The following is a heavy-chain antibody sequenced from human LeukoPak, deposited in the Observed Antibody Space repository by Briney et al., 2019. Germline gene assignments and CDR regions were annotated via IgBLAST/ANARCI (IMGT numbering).Heavy chain of an antibody. CDR2: IYTGGNT. CDR1: GFTVSDNY. CDR3: ARVLKTTHYDIGAFDY. J-gene: IGHJ4*02. D-gene: IGHD3-22*01. V-gene: IGHV3-66*01. Sequence: PGGSLRLSCAASGFTVSDNYMTWVRQAPGKGLEWVSVIYTGGNTYYGDPVKARFTISRDNSKNTVYLQMNNLRAEDTAVYYCARVLKTTHYDIGAFDYWGQGTLVSVSS.